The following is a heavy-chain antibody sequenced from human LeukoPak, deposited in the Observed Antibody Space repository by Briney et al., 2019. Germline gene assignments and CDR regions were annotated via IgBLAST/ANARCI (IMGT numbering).Heavy chain of an antibody. V-gene: IGHV4-61*02. J-gene: IGHJ6*03. CDR1: GTSIRSGSYY. D-gene: IGHD3-3*01. CDR2: MYIGGRT. CDR3: AKTGAPIPWSYHYYMDV. Sequence: SQTLSLTCTVTGTSIRSGSYYWNWIRQAAGKGLEWIGRMYIGGRTTYNPSLKSRVTISLETTENQFSLRLRSVTAADTAVYFCAKTGAPIPWSYHYYMDVWGKGIPVIVSS.